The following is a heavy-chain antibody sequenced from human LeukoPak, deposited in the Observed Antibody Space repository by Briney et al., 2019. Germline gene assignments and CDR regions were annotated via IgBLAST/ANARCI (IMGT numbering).Heavy chain of an antibody. CDR3: ARFVAAADYFDY. D-gene: IGHD6-13*01. J-gene: IGHJ4*02. V-gene: IGHV4-31*03. Sequence: SETLSLTCTVSGGSISSGGYYWSWIRQHPGKGLEWIGYIYYSGSTYYKPSLKSRVTISVDTSKNQFSLKVISVTVADTAVYYCARFVAAADYFDYWGQGTLVTISS. CDR2: IYYSGST. CDR1: GGSISSGGYY.